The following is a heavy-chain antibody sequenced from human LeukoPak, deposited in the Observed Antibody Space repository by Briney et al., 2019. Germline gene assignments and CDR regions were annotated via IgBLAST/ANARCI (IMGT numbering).Heavy chain of an antibody. V-gene: IGHV1-18*01. Sequence: GASVKVSCKASGYTFTSYGISWVRQAPGQGLEWMGWISAYNGNTNYAQKLQGRVTMTTDTSTSTAYMELRSLRSDDTAVYYCARYSSSWYGYYYCYYMDVWGKGTTVTVSS. CDR1: GYTFTSYG. CDR2: ISAYNGNT. D-gene: IGHD6-13*01. CDR3: ARYSSSWYGYYYCYYMDV. J-gene: IGHJ6*03.